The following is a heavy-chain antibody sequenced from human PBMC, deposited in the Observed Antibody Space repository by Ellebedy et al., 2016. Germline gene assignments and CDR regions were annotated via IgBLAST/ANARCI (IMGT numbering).Heavy chain of an antibody. CDR3: ARGQDFDY. J-gene: IGHJ4*02. CDR1: GYTFISYD. Sequence: ASVKVSXKASGYTFISYDINWVRQATGQGLEWMGWISAYNGNTNYAQKLQGRVTMTTDTSTSTAYMELRSLRSDDTAVYYCARGQDFDYWGQGTLVTVSS. CDR2: ISAYNGNT. V-gene: IGHV1-18*01.